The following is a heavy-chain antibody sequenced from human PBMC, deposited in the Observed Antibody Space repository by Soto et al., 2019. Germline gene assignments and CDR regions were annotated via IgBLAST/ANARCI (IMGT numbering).Heavy chain of an antibody. CDR3: ARGKGYSSSSKFAFDI. D-gene: IGHD6-6*01. V-gene: IGHV3-33*08. CDR2: IWYDGSNK. Sequence: GGSLRLSCAASGFTFSSYGMHWVRQAPGKGLEWVAVIWYDGSNKYYADSVEGRFTISRDNSKNTLYLQMNSLRAEDTAVYYCARGKGYSSSSKFAFDIWGQGTMVTVSS. J-gene: IGHJ3*02. CDR1: GFTFSSYG.